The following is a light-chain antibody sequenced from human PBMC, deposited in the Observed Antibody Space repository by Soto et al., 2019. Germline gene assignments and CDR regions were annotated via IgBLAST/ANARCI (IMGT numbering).Light chain of an antibody. V-gene: IGKV3-11*02. Sequence: EMVLTQSPATLSLSPGDRTTLSCRASQSVGRYLAWYQQRPGQAPRLLIYDSSNRVTGISARFSGNGSGRNFTLTISSVEPEDFAVYYCQYHTDWPPYTFGQGTTLEI. CDR1: QSVGRY. CDR2: DSS. CDR3: QYHTDWPPYT. J-gene: IGKJ2*01.